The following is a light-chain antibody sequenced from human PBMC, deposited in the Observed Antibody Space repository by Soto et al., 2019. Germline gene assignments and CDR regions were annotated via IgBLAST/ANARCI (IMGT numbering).Light chain of an antibody. CDR1: ASNIGSNV. CDR2: GSD. J-gene: IGLJ3*02. Sequence: QSVLTQPFSASGTPGQRVTISCSGSASNIGSNVVNWFQQFPGTAPKLLIFGSDQRPSGVPARFSGSKSGSSASLTITGLRSEDEADYFCAAWDDRLSGWVFGGGSKLTVL. V-gene: IGLV1-47*02. CDR3: AAWDDRLSGWV.